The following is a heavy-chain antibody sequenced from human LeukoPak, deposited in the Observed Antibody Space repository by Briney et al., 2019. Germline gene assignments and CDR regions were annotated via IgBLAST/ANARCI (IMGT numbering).Heavy chain of an antibody. CDR2: IYYSGST. CDR3: ARQGNIVLWFGELWNYFDY. V-gene: IGHV4-39*01. J-gene: IGHJ4*02. Sequence: SETLSLTCTVSGGSISSSSYYWGWIRQPPGKGLEWIGSIYYSGSTYYNPSLKSRVTISVDTSKNQFSLKLSSVTAADTAVYYCARQGNIVLWFGELWNYFDYWGQGTLVTVSS. D-gene: IGHD3-10*01. CDR1: GGSISSSSYY.